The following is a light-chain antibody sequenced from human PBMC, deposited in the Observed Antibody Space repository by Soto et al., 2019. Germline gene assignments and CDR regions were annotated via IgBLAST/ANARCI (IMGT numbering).Light chain of an antibody. CDR3: QQYYSTPFT. J-gene: IGKJ3*01. CDR1: QSVLYSSNNKNY. CDR2: WAS. V-gene: IGKV4-1*01. Sequence: DIVMTQSPDSLAVSLGERATINCKSSQSVLYSSNNKNYLAWYQQKPGQPPKLLIYWASTRDSGVPDRFSGSGSGTDFTLTISSLQAEDVAGYYCQQYYSTPFTFGPGTKVDIK.